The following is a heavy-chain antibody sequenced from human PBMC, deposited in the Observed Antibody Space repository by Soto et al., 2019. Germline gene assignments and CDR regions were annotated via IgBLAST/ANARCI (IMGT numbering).Heavy chain of an antibody. J-gene: IGHJ6*02. V-gene: IGHV4-61*01. CDR1: GGSVGRGKYF. D-gene: IGHD2-2*01. Sequence: LEDLSLPCSVSGGSVGRGKYFLSWIRQAPGKGLGWIGFVDYSGSTNYNPSLKSRVSISIDTSRNQFSLKLSSVTAADTAMYYCARDDMVVLLAANYDYYGLDVWGQGTTVTVSS. CDR2: VDYSGST. CDR3: ARDDMVVLLAANYDYYGLDV.